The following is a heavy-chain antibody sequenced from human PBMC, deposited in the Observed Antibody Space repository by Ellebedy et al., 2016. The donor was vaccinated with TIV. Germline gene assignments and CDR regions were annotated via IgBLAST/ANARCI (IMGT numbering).Heavy chain of an antibody. V-gene: IGHV3-53*01. Sequence: GGSLRLSCAASGFTVSTNYMTWVRQAPGKGLEWVSVIYAGGSTYYADSVKGRFTIPRDNSKNTLYLQMNSLRVEDTAIYYCVRDRITGVGMWYFDLWGRGTLVTVSS. D-gene: IGHD1-14*01. J-gene: IGHJ2*01. CDR2: IYAGGST. CDR1: GFTVSTNY. CDR3: VRDRITGVGMWYFDL.